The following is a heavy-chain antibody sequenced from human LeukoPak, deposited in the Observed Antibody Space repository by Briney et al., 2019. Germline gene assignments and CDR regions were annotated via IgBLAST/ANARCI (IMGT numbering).Heavy chain of an antibody. CDR3: AKDRIASPPQGRFDP. CDR2: ISGSGDST. D-gene: IGHD6-6*01. CDR1: GFTVSSNY. V-gene: IGHV3-23*01. Sequence: PGGSLRLSCAASGFTVSSNYMSWVRQAPGKGLEWVSAISGSGDSTYYADSVKGRFTISRDNSQNTLYLQMNSLGAEDTAIYYCAKDRIASPPQGRFDPWGQGTLVTVSS. J-gene: IGHJ5*02.